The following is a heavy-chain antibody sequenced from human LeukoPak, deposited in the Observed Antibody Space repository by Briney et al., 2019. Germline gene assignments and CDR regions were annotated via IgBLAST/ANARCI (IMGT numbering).Heavy chain of an antibody. CDR2: MNPNSGNT. D-gene: IGHD6-19*01. CDR1: GYTFTSYY. Sequence: ASVKVSCKASGYTFTSYYMHWVRQATGQGLEWMGWMNPNSGNTGYAQKFQGRVTMTRNTSISTAYMELSSLRSEDTAVYYCARGRGSGWYGRYYFDYWGQGTLVTVSS. J-gene: IGHJ4*02. CDR3: ARGRGSGWYGRYYFDY. V-gene: IGHV1-8*02.